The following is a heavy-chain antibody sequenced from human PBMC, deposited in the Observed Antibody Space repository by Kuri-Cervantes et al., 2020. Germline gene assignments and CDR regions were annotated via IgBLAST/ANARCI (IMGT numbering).Heavy chain of an antibody. J-gene: IGHJ4*02. CDR1: GGSISSYY. CDR2: IYYSGST. Sequence: SETLSLTCTVSGGSISSYYWSWIRQPPGKGLEWIGYIYYSGSTNYNPSLKSRVTISVDTSKNQFSLKLSSVTAADTAVYYCARDRVVATRRPAPGADYWGQGTLVTVSS. V-gene: IGHV4-59*01. D-gene: IGHD5-12*01. CDR3: ARDRVVATRRPAPGADY.